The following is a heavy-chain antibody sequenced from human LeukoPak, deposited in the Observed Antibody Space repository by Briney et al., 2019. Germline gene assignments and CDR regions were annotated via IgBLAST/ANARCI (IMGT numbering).Heavy chain of an antibody. V-gene: IGHV3-21*01. D-gene: IGHD6-6*01. CDR3: ARAEYTYGPRGFDF. Sequence: GGSLRLSCAASGFTFSSYAMSWVRQAPGKGLEWVSSISSSGSYIYYAGSVMGRFTISRDNAKNSLYLQMNSLTAEDTAVYYCARAEYTYGPRGFDFWGQGTLVTVSS. CDR1: GFTFSSYA. CDR2: ISSSGSYI. J-gene: IGHJ4*02.